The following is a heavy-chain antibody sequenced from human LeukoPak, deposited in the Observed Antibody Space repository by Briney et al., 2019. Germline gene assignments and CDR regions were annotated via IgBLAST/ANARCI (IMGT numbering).Heavy chain of an antibody. CDR1: GGSISSSSYY. CDR2: IYHSGST. V-gene: IGHV4-39*07. CDR3: ARVNYDILTGYLDY. Sequence: SETLSLTCTVSGGSISSSSYYWGWIRQPPGKGLEWIGSIYHSGSTYYNPSLKSRVTISVDTSKNQFSLKLSSVTAADTAVYYCARVNYDILTGYLDYWGQGTLVTVSS. J-gene: IGHJ4*02. D-gene: IGHD3-9*01.